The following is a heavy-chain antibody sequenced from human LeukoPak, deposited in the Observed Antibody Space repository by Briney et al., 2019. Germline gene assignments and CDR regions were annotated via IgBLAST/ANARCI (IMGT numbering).Heavy chain of an antibody. CDR1: GFTFSSSW. V-gene: IGHV3-7*01. D-gene: IGHD1-26*01. Sequence: PAGSLRLSCAASGFTFSSSWMSWVRQRPGKGLEWVANIKQDGSDIYYVDSVKGRFTISRDNARDSLYLQMNSLRPEDTALYYCATDGRPTYYIDVWGTGTTVTISS. J-gene: IGHJ6*03. CDR2: IKQDGSDI. CDR3: ATDGRPTYYIDV.